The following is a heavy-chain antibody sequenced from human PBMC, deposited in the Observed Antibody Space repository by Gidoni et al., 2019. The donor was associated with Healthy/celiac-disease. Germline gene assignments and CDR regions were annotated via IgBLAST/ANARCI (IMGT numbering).Heavy chain of an antibody. CDR1: GYTFTSYA. CDR3: ARELIESQGATSNYYYYYGMDV. Sequence: QDQLVQSGAAVKKPGASVKVSCKASGYTFTSYAIHWVRQAPGQRLEWMGWINAGNGNTKYSQKVQCRGTITRDTSASTAYMELRSLRSEDTAVYYCARELIESQGATSNYYYYYGMDVWGQGTTVTVSS. V-gene: IGHV1-3*01. J-gene: IGHJ6*02. D-gene: IGHD1-26*01. CDR2: INAGNGNT.